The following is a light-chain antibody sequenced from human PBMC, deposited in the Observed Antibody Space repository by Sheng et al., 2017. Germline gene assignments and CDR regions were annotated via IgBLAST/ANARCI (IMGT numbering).Light chain of an antibody. CDR3: QQYDKWPLT. V-gene: IGKV3-15*01. Sequence: EIVLTQSPATLSLSPGERATLSCRASQSVSSSLAWYQQKPGQAPRLLIYDASSRATGFPARLSGSGSGTEFTLTISSLQSEDFAVYYCQQYDKWPLTFGGGTKVEIK. J-gene: IGKJ4*01. CDR2: DAS. CDR1: QSVSSS.